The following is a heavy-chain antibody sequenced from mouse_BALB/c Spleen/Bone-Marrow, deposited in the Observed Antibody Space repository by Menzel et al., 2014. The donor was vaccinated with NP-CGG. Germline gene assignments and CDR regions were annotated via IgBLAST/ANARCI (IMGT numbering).Heavy chain of an antibody. V-gene: IGHV1-61*01. CDR2: IHPSDSES. CDR3: ARGLGEIWGY. J-gene: IGHJ2*01. D-gene: IGHD3-3*01. CDR1: GCSFTNYW. Sequence: QVQLQQSGAELVRPGTSVQLSCKASGCSFTNYWTNWVKQRPGQGLEWIGMIHPSDSESRLNQKFKDKATLTVDKSSTTAYLQLSSPTSEDSAVYYCARGLGEIWGYWGQGTTLTVSS.